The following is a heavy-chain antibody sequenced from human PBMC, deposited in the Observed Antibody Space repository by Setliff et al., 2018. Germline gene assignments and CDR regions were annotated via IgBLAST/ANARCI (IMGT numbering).Heavy chain of an antibody. Sequence: PGGSLRLSCAASGFTFSAYAMTWVRQAPGKGLEWVSTVNILGDYTVYTDSVKGRFTISRDSSKNMLYLQMSSLRPDDTAMYYCARDQFKNSGGLYSWGQGTLVTVSS. D-gene: IGHD1-7*01. J-gene: IGHJ5*02. CDR2: VNILGDYT. V-gene: IGHV3-23*01. CDR3: ARDQFKNSGGLYS. CDR1: GFTFSAYA.